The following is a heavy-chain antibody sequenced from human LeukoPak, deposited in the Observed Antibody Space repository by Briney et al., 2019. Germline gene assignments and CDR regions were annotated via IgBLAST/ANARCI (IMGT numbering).Heavy chain of an antibody. CDR2: FSGSDGSP. V-gene: IGHV3-23*01. Sequence: PGGSLGLSCTASGLTFSSYAMSWVRQAPGKGLEWISGFSGSDGSPYYADAVKGRFTVSRDNSDSTLYLQMNSLRAEDTAVYYCAKKNYGDSLDYWGQGTLVTVSS. CDR1: GLTFSSYA. CDR3: AKKNYGDSLDY. D-gene: IGHD4-17*01. J-gene: IGHJ4*02.